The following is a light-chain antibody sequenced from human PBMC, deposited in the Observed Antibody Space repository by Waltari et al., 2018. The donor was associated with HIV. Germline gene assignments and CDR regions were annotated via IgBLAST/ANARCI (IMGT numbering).Light chain of an antibody. CDR2: DAY. V-gene: IGKV3-15*01. J-gene: IGKJ5*01. CDR1: QSVSSN. CDR3: QQNHDWPPTT. Sequence: EIVMTQSPATLSVSPGERATVSCTASQSVSSNVAWYQQKPGQAPRLLIYDAYTRAAGIPARFSVSESGTEFTLTISSLQSEDFAVYYCQQNHDWPPTTFGQGTRLEIK.